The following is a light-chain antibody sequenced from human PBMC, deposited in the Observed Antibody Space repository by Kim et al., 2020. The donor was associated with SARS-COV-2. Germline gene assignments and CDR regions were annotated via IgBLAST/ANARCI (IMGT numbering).Light chain of an antibody. V-gene: IGLV1-51*01. CDR3: GTWDSSLSVWL. Sequence: GQKVTISCSGSSSNIGTNYVSWYQQLPGTVPKVLIYDNNKGPSGIPDRFSGSKSGTSGTLDITGLQTGDEADYYCGTWDSSLSVWLFGGGTKVTVL. CDR1: SSNIGTNY. CDR2: DNN. J-gene: IGLJ3*02.